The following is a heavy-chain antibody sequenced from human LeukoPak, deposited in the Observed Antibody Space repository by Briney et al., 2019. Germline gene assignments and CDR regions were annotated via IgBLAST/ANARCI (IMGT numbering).Heavy chain of an antibody. D-gene: IGHD2-2*01. CDR3: ARGGKLEPTAMPT. CDR2: INPDGSST. J-gene: IGHJ5*02. CDR1: GFTFRTYW. Sequence: GGSLRLPCVASGFTFRTYWMHWVRQVPGKGPVWLSRINPDGSSTTYADSVKGRFTISRDNAKNMLYLQINSLRVEDTAIYYCARGGKLEPTAMPTWGQGSLVVVSS. V-gene: IGHV3-74*01.